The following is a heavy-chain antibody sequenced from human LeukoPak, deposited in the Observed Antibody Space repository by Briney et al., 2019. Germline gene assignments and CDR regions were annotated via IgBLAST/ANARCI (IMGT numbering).Heavy chain of an antibody. V-gene: IGHV4-34*01. J-gene: IGHJ1*01. CDR2: INHSGSI. CDR3: ASKTIFGVVIILEYFQH. D-gene: IGHD3-3*01. Sequence: SETLSLTCAVYGGSFSGYYWSWIRQSPGKGLEWIGEINHSGSINYNPSLKSRVTISVDTSKNQFSLKLSSVTAADTAVYYCASKTIFGVVIILEYFQHWGQGTLVTVSS. CDR1: GGSFSGYY.